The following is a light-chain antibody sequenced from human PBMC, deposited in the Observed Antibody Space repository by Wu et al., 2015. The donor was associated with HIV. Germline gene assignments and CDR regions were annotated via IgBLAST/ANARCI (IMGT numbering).Light chain of an antibody. V-gene: IGKV1-5*03. J-gene: IGKJ1*01. CDR3: QQYNSSPWT. CDR2: KAS. Sequence: DTQMTQSPSTLSASVGDRVTITCRASQSISSWLAWYQQKPGKAPKLLIYKASSLESGVPSRFSGTGSGTEFTLTISSLQPDDFATYYCQQYNSSPWTFGQGTKAEIK. CDR1: QSISSW.